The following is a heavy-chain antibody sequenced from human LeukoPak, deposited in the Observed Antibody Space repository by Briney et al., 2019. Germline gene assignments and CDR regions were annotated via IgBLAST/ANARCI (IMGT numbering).Heavy chain of an antibody. Sequence: PGGSLRLSCAASGFIFSSYSMNWVRQAPGKGLEWVSSISSSSSYIYYADSLKGRFTISRDNTKKSLFLQMNSLRAEDTAVYYCARGGGNYQGVDYWFDPWGQGTLVTVSS. V-gene: IGHV3-21*01. CDR2: ISSSSSYI. CDR1: GFIFSSYS. J-gene: IGHJ5*02. CDR3: ARGGGNYQGVDYWFDP. D-gene: IGHD1-7*01.